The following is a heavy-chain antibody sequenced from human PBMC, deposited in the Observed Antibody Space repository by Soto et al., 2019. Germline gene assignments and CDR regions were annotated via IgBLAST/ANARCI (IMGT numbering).Heavy chain of an antibody. J-gene: IGHJ4*02. CDR3: ARGRRSSSWYGYYFDY. Sequence: SETLSLTCAVFGGSFSGYYWSWIRQPPGKGLEWIGEINHSGSTNYNPSLKSRVTISVDTSKNQFSLKLSSVTAADTAVYYCARGRRSSSWYGYYFDYWGQGTLVTVSS. D-gene: IGHD6-13*01. CDR1: GGSFSGYY. V-gene: IGHV4-34*01. CDR2: INHSGST.